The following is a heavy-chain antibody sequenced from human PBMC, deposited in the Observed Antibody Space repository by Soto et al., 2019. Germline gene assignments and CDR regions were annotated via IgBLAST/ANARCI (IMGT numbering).Heavy chain of an antibody. CDR2: ISGTSDSI. Sequence: WGSLRLSCAASGFTFIDYYIIFSRHFPWKGLEWVAYISGTSDSIPYADSVKGRFTISRDNAKNSLYLQMNSLRAEDTAVYYCARVAVITAAGTSDYWGQGTLVTVSS. D-gene: IGHD6-13*01. CDR1: GFTFIDYY. J-gene: IGHJ4*02. V-gene: IGHV3-11*06. CDR3: ARVAVITAAGTSDY.